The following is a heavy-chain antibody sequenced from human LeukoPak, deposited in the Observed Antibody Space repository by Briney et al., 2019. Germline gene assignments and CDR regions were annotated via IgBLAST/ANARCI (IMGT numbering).Heavy chain of an antibody. J-gene: IGHJ4*02. V-gene: IGHV3-74*01. CDR2: INSAGIST. Sequence: GGSLRLSCTASGFTFSSYWMHWVRQAPGKGLVWVSRINSAGISTNYADSVQGRFTISRNNAKNTLYLQMNSLRAEDTAIYDCARDIAAAVDYWGRGTLVTVSS. D-gene: IGHD6-13*01. CDR3: ARDIAAAVDY. CDR1: GFTFSSYW.